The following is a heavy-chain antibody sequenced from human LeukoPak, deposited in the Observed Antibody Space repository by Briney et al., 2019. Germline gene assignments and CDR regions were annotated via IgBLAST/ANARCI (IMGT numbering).Heavy chain of an antibody. CDR2: IYYSGST. V-gene: IGHV4-39*01. J-gene: IGHJ5*02. Sequence: SETLSLTCTVSGGSINSSNYYWGWIRQPPGKGLEWIGTIYYSGSTYHNPSLKSRVTISVDTSKNQFSLKLISVTAADTAVYYCVRHGTPWGFGVVFDPWGQGSLVTVSS. CDR1: GGSINSSNYY. CDR3: VRHGTPWGFGVVFDP. D-gene: IGHD3-3*01.